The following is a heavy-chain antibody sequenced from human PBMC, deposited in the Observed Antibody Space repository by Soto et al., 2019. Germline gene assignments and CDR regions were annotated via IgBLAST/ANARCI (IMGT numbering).Heavy chain of an antibody. CDR2: IYPGDSDT. CDR1: GYTFSNCW. D-gene: IGHD2-8*01. J-gene: IGHJ4*02. Sequence: PGESLKISCKGSGYTFSNCWIGWVRQMPGKGLEWMGIIYPGDSDTKYSPSFEGHVTISADKSITTAYLQWSSLKASDTAMYYCARQYCSNGIYYSHFDYWGQGTQVTVSS. CDR3: ARQYCSNGIYYSHFDY. V-gene: IGHV5-51*01.